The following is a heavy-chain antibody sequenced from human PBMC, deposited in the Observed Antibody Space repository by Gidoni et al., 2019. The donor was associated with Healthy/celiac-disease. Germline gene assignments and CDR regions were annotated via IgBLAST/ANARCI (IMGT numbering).Heavy chain of an antibody. CDR3: AKTPRYSSSWSLYYYYYMDV. V-gene: IGHV3-23*04. D-gene: IGHD6-13*01. Sequence: EVQLVESGGGLVQPGGSLRLSCAASGFPFSSYALSWVRQAPGKGLEWVSAISGSGGSTYYADSVKGRFTISRDNSKNTLYLQMNSLRAEDTAVYYCAKTPRYSSSWSLYYYYYMDVWGKGTTVTVSS. CDR2: ISGSGGST. J-gene: IGHJ6*03. CDR1: GFPFSSYA.